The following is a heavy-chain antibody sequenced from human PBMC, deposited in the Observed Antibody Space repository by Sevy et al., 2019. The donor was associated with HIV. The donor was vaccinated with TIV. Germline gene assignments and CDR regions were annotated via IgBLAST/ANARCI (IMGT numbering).Heavy chain of an antibody. CDR2: VSGGGDTT. Sequence: GGSLRLSCAASAFTFNNYAMTWVRQAPGKGLEWVSAVSGGGDTTYYADSVKGRFTISRDNSKNTLYLQMNSLRAEDTAVYYCAKGGSTSGYYLNYFAYWGQGTLVTVSS. D-gene: IGHD3-22*01. J-gene: IGHJ4*02. CDR3: AKGGSTSGYYLNYFAY. CDR1: AFTFNNYA. V-gene: IGHV3-23*01.